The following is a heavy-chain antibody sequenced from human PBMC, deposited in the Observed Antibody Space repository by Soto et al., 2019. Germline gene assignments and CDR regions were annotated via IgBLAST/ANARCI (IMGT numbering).Heavy chain of an antibody. V-gene: IGHV1-46*03. CDR1: GGTFSSYA. Sequence: ASVXVSCKASGGTFSSYATGWVRQAPGQGLEWMGVINPIGGTTNYAQKFQGRVTMTRDTSTSTVYMELSSLRSEDTAVYYCARDWEAHPDYWGQGTLVTVSS. CDR2: INPIGGTT. CDR3: ARDWEAHPDY. J-gene: IGHJ4*02. D-gene: IGHD1-26*01.